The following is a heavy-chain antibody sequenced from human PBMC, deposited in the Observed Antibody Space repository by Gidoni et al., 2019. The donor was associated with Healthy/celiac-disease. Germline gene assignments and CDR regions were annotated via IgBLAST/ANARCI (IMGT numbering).Heavy chain of an antibody. V-gene: IGHV4-59*08. D-gene: IGHD6-19*01. CDR2: IYYSGST. CDR3: ARLYLDYSGGWYGGTYFDY. Sequence: IGYIYYSGSTNYNPSLKSRVTISVDTSKNQFSLKLSSVTAADTAVYYCARLYLDYSGGWYGGTYFDYWGQGTLVTVSS. J-gene: IGHJ4*02.